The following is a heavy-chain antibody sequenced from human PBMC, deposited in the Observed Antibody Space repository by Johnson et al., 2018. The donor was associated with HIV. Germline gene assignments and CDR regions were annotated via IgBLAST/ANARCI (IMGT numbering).Heavy chain of an antibody. D-gene: IGHD2-8*01. CDR2: INWNGGST. Sequence: VQLVESGGGVVQPGRSLRLSCAASGFTFDDYAMFCVRQAPGKGLEWVSGINWNGGSTGYADSVKGRFTISRDNAKNSLYVQMNSLRAEDTALYYCARVGEYWSNGLCSNVFDMWGQGTMVTVSS. CDR1: GFTFDDYA. J-gene: IGHJ3*02. CDR3: ARVGEYWSNGLCSNVFDM. V-gene: IGHV3-20*04.